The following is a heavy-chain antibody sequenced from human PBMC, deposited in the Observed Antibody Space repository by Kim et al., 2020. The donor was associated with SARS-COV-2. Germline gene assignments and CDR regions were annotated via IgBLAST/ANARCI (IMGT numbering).Heavy chain of an antibody. CDR2: IYYSGST. Sequence: SETLSLTCTVSGGSVSSGSYYWSWIRQPPGKGLEWIGYIYYSGSTNYNPSLKSRVTISVDTSKNQFSLKLSSVTAADTAVYYCARGVLLWFGELPPGYWGQGTLVTVSS. CDR1: GGSVSSGSYY. V-gene: IGHV4-61*01. CDR3: ARGVLLWFGELPPGY. J-gene: IGHJ4*02. D-gene: IGHD3-10*01.